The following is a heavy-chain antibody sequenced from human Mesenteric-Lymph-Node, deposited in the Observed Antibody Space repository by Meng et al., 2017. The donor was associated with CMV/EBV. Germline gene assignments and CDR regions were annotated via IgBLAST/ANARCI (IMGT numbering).Heavy chain of an antibody. Sequence: ASVKVSCKASGYTFTSYYMHWVRQAPGQGLEWMGIINPSGGSTSYAQKFQGRVTMTRDTSTSTVYMGLSSLRSEDTAVYYCAIRLVATTNFDYWGQGTLVTVSS. J-gene: IGHJ4*02. V-gene: IGHV1-46*01. CDR2: INPSGGST. CDR1: GYTFTSYY. CDR3: AIRLVATTNFDY. D-gene: IGHD5-12*01.